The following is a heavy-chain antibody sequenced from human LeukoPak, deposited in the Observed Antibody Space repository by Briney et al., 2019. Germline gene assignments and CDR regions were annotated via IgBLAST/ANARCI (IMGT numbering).Heavy chain of an antibody. D-gene: IGHD1-1*01. J-gene: IGHJ4*02. CDR3: ARVGDWNDLVY. CDR2: ILYSGTTT. V-gene: IGHV4-59*01. Sequence: KPSETLSLTCTVSGGSISPYYWSWIRQTPGKGLEWIGYILYSGTTTNYNPSLKSRVTISVDTSKNQFSLKLSSATAADTAVYYCARVGDWNDLVYWGQGTLVTVSS. CDR1: GGSISPYY.